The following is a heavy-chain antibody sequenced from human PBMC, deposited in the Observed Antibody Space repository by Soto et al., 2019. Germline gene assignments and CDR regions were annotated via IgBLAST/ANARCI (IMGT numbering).Heavy chain of an antibody. CDR2: ISSSSSTI. V-gene: IGHV3-48*01. D-gene: IGHD4-17*01. Sequence: PGGSLRLSCAASGFTFGSYSMNWVRQAPGKGLEWVSYISSSSSTIYYADSVKGRFTISRDNAKNSLYLQMNSLRAEDTAVYYCARDSVTVTTYYIDVWGKGTTVTVSS. CDR3: ARDSVTVTTYYIDV. CDR1: GFTFGSYS. J-gene: IGHJ6*03.